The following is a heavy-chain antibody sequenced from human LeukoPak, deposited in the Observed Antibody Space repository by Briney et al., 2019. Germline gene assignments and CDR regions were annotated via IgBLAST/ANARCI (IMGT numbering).Heavy chain of an antibody. CDR2: MNPNSGST. J-gene: IGHJ6*02. CDR3: ARVLSSYSSSWYRLNYYGMDV. D-gene: IGHD6-13*01. Sequence: ASVKVSCKASGYTFTSYDINWVRQATGQGLEWMGWMNPNSGSTGYAQKFQGRVTMTRNTSISTAYMELSSLRSEDTAVYYCARVLSSYSSSWYRLNYYGMDVWGQGTTVTVSS. CDR1: GYTFTSYD. V-gene: IGHV1-8*01.